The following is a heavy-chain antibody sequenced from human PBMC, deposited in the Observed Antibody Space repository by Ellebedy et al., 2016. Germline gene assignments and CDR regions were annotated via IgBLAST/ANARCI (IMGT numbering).Heavy chain of an antibody. J-gene: IGHJ6*02. CDR3: ARAGYSYGPLYYYYGMDV. Sequence: GESLKISCAASGFPFSSYDMPWVRQATGKGLEWVSAIGTAGDTYYPGSVKGRFTISRENAKNSLYLQMNSLRAGDTAVYYCARAGYSYGPLYYYYGMDVWGQGTTVTVSS. CDR2: IGTAGDT. D-gene: IGHD5-18*01. CDR1: GFPFSSYD. V-gene: IGHV3-13*04.